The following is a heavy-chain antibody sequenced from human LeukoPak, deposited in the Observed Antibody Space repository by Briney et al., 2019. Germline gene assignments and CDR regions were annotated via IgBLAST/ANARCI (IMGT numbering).Heavy chain of an antibody. Sequence: IPSESLSLTCTVSGGSISSGYYYWSWIRQPPGKGLEWIGYIYYSGSTYYNPSLKSRVTISVDTSKNQFSLKLSSVTAADTAVYYCAIEAYYYGMDVWGQGTTVTVSS. CDR2: IYYSGST. J-gene: IGHJ6*02. CDR1: GGSISSGYYY. CDR3: AIEAYYYGMDV. V-gene: IGHV4-30-4*01.